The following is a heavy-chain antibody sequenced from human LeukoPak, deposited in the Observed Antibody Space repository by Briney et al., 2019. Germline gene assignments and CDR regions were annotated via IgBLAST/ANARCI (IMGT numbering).Heavy chain of an antibody. CDR3: ARGSVGWELPGRFDY. CDR2: ISSSSSYI. Sequence: GGSLRLSCAASGFTFSSYSMNWVRQAPGKGLEWVSSISSSSSYIYYADSVKGRFTISRDNSKNTLYLQMNSLRAEDTAVYYCARGSVGWELPGRFDYWGQGTLVTVSS. V-gene: IGHV3-21*01. CDR1: GFTFSSYS. J-gene: IGHJ4*02. D-gene: IGHD1-26*01.